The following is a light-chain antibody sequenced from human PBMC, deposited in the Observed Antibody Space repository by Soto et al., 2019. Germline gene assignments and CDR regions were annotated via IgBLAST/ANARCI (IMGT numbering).Light chain of an antibody. V-gene: IGLV7-46*01. CDR2: DTT. Sequence: QAVVTQEPSLTVSPGGTFTLTCGSSTGAVTSCNYPYWFQQKPGQAPRTLIYDTTNKQSGTPDRFSGSLLGGKAALTLAGAQTDDEADYYCLLSYSGTTWVFGGGTKLTVL. CDR3: LLSYSGTTWV. CDR1: TGAVTSCNY. J-gene: IGLJ3*02.